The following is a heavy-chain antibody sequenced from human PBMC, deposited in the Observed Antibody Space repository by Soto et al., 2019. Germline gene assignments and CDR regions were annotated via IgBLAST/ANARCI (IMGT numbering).Heavy chain of an antibody. J-gene: IGHJ4*02. CDR3: ARDGTGEMVRGVIISPFHY. CDR1: GFTFSSYA. V-gene: IGHV3-30-3*01. D-gene: IGHD3-10*01. Sequence: GGSLRLSCAASGFTFSSYAMHWVRQAPGKGLEWVAVISYDGSNKYYADSVKGRFTISRDNSKNTLYLQMNSLRAEDTAVYYCARDGTGEMVRGVIISPFHYWGQGTLVTVSS. CDR2: ISYDGSNK.